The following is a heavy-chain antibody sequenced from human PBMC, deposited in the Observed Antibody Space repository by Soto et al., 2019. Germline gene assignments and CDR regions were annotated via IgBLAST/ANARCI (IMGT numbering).Heavy chain of an antibody. D-gene: IGHD1-7*01. CDR3: ARGSRYNWNYFPYYGMDV. CDR1: GGTFSSYA. J-gene: IGHJ6*02. Sequence: GASVKVSCKASGGTFSSYAISWVRQAPGQGLEWMGGIIPIFGTANYAQKFQGRVTITADESTSTAYMELSSLRSEDTAVYYCARGSRYNWNYFPYYGMDVWGQGTTVTVSS. CDR2: IIPIFGTA. V-gene: IGHV1-69*13.